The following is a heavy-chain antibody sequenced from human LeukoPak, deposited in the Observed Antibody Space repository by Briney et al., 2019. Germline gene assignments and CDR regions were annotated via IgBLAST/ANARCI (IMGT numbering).Heavy chain of an antibody. V-gene: IGHV4-34*01. CDR2: INHSGST. CDR3: ARHRGRFLEWLSYGAFDI. D-gene: IGHD3-3*01. CDR1: GGSFSGYY. J-gene: IGHJ3*02. Sequence: SETLSLTCAVYGGSFSGYYWSWIRQPPGKGLEWIGEINHSGSTNYNPSLKSRVTISVDTSENQFSLKLSSVTAADTAVYYCARHRGRFLEWLSYGAFDIWGQGTMVTVSS.